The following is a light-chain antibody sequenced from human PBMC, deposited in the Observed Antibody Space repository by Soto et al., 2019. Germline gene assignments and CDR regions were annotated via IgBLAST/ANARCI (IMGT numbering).Light chain of an antibody. Sequence: QSVLTQPASVSGSPGQSIAISCTGTSSDVGRYNYVSWYQHHPGKAPKLMIYDVSNRPSGVSNRFSGSKSGNTASLTISGLQAEDEADYYCSSFTSSSTRLFGGGTQLTVL. CDR2: DVS. CDR1: SSDVGRYNY. J-gene: IGLJ2*01. CDR3: SSFTSSSTRL. V-gene: IGLV2-14*03.